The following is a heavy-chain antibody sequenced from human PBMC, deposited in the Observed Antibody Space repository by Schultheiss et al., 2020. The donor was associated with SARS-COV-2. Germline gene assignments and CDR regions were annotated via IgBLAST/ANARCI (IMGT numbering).Heavy chain of an antibody. CDR3: ARGYRGPCSSTSCDHAFDI. Sequence: GESLKISCAASGFTFSSYGMHWVRQAPGKGLEWVAVISYDGSNKYYADSVKGRFTISRDNSKNTLYLQMNSLRAEDTAVYYCARGYRGPCSSTSCDHAFDIWGQGTMVTVSS. CDR2: ISYDGSNK. D-gene: IGHD2-2*01. CDR1: GFTFSSYG. V-gene: IGHV3-30*03. J-gene: IGHJ3*02.